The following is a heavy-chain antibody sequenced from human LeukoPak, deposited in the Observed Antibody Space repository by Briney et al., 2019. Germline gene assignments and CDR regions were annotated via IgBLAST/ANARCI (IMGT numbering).Heavy chain of an antibody. D-gene: IGHD4-11*01. J-gene: IGHJ4*02. V-gene: IGHV3-53*01. CDR2: IYSGGAT. Sequence: GGSLRLSCAASGFIVSDDYISWVRQTPGKGLEWVSVIYSGGATFYADSVKGRFTISRDNSKNTVHLQMNSLRAEDTAVYYCARGPDYSNYAYYFDYWGQGTLVTVSS. CDR3: ARGPDYSNYAYYFDY. CDR1: GFIVSDDY.